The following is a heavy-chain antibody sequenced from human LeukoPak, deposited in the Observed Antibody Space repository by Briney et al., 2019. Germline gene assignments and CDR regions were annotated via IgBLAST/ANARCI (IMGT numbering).Heavy chain of an antibody. CDR3: ARGSYGYQFDY. CDR2: IIPIFGTA. Sequence: SVKVSCKSSGYTSSSYAISWVRQAPGQGLEWMGGIIPIFGTANYAQKFQGRVTITADESTSTAYMELSSLRSEDTAVYYCARGSYGYQFDYWGQGTLVTVSS. V-gene: IGHV1-69*13. CDR1: GYTSSSYA. J-gene: IGHJ4*02. D-gene: IGHD5-18*01.